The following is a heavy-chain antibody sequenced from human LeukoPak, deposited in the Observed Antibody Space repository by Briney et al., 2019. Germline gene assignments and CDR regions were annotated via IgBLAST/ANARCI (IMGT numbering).Heavy chain of an antibody. CDR1: GFTFSSYW. CDR2: IKGDERST. Sequence: GGSLRLSCADSGFTFSSYWLHWARHAPGKGLVWVSRIKGDERSTNYADSVKGRFTISRDNAKNTVYLEMNSLRAEDSAVYYCVRGGPSTWSWGQGTLVTVSS. J-gene: IGHJ5*02. D-gene: IGHD2-15*01. CDR3: VRGGPSTWS. V-gene: IGHV3-74*01.